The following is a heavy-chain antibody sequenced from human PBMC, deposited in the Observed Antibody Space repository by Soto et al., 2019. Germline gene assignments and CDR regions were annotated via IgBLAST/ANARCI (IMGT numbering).Heavy chain of an antibody. J-gene: IGHJ6*03. V-gene: IGHV4-34*01. CDR3: ARGGISHWAYFYYMDV. Sequence: AETLSLTCVVSGWSLSDYFWSWIRQPPGMALEWIGEINHLGSINYNPSLKRRVTMSVDTSKNQFPLTLNSVTAADTATYYCARGGISHWAYFYYMDVWDRGTTVTVSS. CDR1: GWSLSDYF. CDR2: INHLGSI. D-gene: IGHD2-21*01.